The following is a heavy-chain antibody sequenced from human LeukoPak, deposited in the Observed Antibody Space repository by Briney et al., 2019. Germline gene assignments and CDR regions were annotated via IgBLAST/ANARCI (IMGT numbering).Heavy chain of an antibody. V-gene: IGHV4-61*08. CDR3: ASGSYYFDY. D-gene: IGHD1-26*01. CDR2: IYYSGST. CDR1: GGSFSSGDYY. Sequence: PSETLSLTCTVSGGSFSSGDYYWNWIRQHPGKGLEWIGYIYYSGSTKYNPSLKSRATISVDTSKNQFSLKLSSVTAADTAVYYCASGSYYFDYWGQGTLVTVSS. J-gene: IGHJ4*02.